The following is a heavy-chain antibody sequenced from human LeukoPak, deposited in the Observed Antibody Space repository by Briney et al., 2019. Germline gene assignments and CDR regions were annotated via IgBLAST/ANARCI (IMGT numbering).Heavy chain of an antibody. CDR2: ISYDGNNK. CDR1: GLTFSSYG. V-gene: IGHV3-30*18. J-gene: IGHJ4*02. Sequence: GGSLRLSCAASGLTFSSYGMHWVRQAPGKGLEWVAVISYDGNNKYYADSVKGRFTISRDNSRNTLYLQMNSLRAEDTAVYYCAKDQRYSGYEPGLDYWGQGTLVIVSS. CDR3: AKDQRYSGYEPGLDY. D-gene: IGHD5-12*01.